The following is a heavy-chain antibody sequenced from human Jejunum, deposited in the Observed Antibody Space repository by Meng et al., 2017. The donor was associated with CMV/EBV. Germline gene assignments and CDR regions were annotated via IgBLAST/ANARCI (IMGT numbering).Heavy chain of an antibody. D-gene: IGHD5-18*01. J-gene: IGHJ2*01. Sequence: GFSLSTTGVGVGWIRQPPGKALEWLALIYWNDDSRYSLSLKTRLTITKDTSRNQVLLTMTNMDPVDTGTYYCAHYVDTARGGWYFDLWGRGTLVTVSS. CDR1: GFSLSTTGVG. CDR2: IYWNDDS. CDR3: AHYVDTARGGWYFDL. V-gene: IGHV2-5*01.